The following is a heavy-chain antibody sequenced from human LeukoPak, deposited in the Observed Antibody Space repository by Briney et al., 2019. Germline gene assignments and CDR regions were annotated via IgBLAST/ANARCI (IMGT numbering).Heavy chain of an antibody. CDR1: GFTFSSYA. V-gene: IGHV3-64*01. Sequence: GGSLRLSCAASGFTFSSYAMHWVRQAPGKGLEYVSAISSNGGSTYYANSVKGRFTISRDNSKNTLYLQMGSLRAEDMAVYCCARSWSGGYYYYMDVWGKGTTVTISS. D-gene: IGHD1-26*01. CDR2: ISSNGGST. CDR3: ARSWSGGYYYYMDV. J-gene: IGHJ6*03.